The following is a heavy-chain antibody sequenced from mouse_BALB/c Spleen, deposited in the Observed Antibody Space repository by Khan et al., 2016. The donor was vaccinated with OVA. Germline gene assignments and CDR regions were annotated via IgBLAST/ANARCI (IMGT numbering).Heavy chain of an antibody. Sequence: EVELVESGGGLVQPGGSRKLSCAASGFTFSSFGMHWVRQVPEKGLEWVAYISSGSSNIYYADTVKGRFTISRDNPKHTLFLQMTSLRSEDTAMYYCARSPSTMITTGFAYWGQGTLVTVSA. CDR2: ISSGSSNI. CDR1: GFTFSSFG. J-gene: IGHJ3*01. CDR3: ARSPSTMITTGFAY. V-gene: IGHV5-17*02. D-gene: IGHD2-4*01.